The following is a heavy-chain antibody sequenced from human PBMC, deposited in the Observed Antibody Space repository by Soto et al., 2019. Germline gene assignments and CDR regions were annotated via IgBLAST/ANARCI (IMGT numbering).Heavy chain of an antibody. CDR2: CDPEDGET. CDR3: ATARWELLSDAFDI. J-gene: IGHJ3*02. V-gene: IGHV1-24*01. D-gene: IGHD1-26*01. CDR1: GYTLTELS. Sequence: ASVKVSCKVSGYTLTELSMHWVRQAPGKGLEWMGGCDPEDGETIYAQKFQGRVTMTEDTSTDTAYMELSSLRSEDTAVYYCATARWELLSDAFDIWGQGTMVTVSS.